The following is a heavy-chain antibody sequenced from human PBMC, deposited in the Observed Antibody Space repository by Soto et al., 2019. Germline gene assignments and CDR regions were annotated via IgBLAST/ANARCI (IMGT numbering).Heavy chain of an antibody. V-gene: IGHV1-2*04. J-gene: IGHJ4*02. CDR1: GYTFTGYY. CDR2: INPNSGGT. D-gene: IGHD3-3*01. Sequence: ASVKVSCKASGYTFTGYYMHWVRQAPGQGLEWMGWINPNSGGTNYAQKFQGWVTMTRDTSISTAYMELSRLRSDDTAVYYCARDRRPAMFGVVSGLGHFDYWGQGTLVTVSS. CDR3: ARDRRPAMFGVVSGLGHFDY.